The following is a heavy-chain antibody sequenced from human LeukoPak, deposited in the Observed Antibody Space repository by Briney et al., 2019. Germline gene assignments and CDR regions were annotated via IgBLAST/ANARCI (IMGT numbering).Heavy chain of an antibody. CDR3: ARDPYGHDYAEGYYYGMDV. D-gene: IGHD4-17*01. J-gene: IGHJ6*02. CDR1: GFTFSSYS. V-gene: IGHV3-21*01. Sequence: PGGSLRLSCAASGFTFSSYSMNWVRQVPGKGLEWVSSISSSSSSYIYYADSVKGRFTISRDNAKNSLYLQMNSLRAEDTAVYYCARDPYGHDYAEGYYYGMDVWGQGTTVTVSS. CDR2: ISSSSSSYI.